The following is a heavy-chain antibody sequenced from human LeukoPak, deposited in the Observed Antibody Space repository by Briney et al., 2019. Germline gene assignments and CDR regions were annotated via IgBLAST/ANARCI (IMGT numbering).Heavy chain of an antibody. V-gene: IGHV1-46*01. Sequence: ASVKVSCKASGYTFTNYYMHWVRQAPGQGLEWMGIINPSGGSTSYAQKFQGRVTMTRDTSTSTVYMELSSLRSEDTAVYYCALDPFDYDSSGPKWFDPWGQGTLVTVSS. CDR1: GYTFTNYY. CDR3: ALDPFDYDSSGPKWFDP. J-gene: IGHJ5*02. CDR2: INPSGGST. D-gene: IGHD3-22*01.